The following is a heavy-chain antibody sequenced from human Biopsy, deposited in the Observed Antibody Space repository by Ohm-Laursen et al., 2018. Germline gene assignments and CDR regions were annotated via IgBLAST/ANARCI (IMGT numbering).Heavy chain of an antibody. CDR1: GKTFSDYY. CDR3: GNEVHGRDY. Sequence: PSQTLSLICEVYGKTFSDYYWSWIRQPPGKGLEWIGQINQSGRTNYNPSLKSRVNISADKSNNQFSLKLTSVTSADTAVYFCGNEVHGRDYWGLGALVTVSS. CDR2: INQSGRT. D-gene: IGHD2-15*01. V-gene: IGHV4-34*08. J-gene: IGHJ4*02.